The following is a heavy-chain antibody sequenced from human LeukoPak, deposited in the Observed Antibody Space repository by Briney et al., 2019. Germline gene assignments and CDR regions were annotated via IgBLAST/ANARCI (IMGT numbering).Heavy chain of an antibody. V-gene: IGHV3-74*01. CDR2: INGEGSST. Sequence: GGSLRLSCAASGFTFSNYWMHWVRQVPGKGLVWVSRINGEGSSTRYADSVKGRFTISRDNAKNTPFLQMNRLRAEDTAVYYCARGGDDYVWGSYRSPGRTGFDYWGQGTLVTVSS. J-gene: IGHJ4*02. D-gene: IGHD3-16*02. CDR1: GFTFSNYW. CDR3: ARGGDDYVWGSYRSPGRTGFDY.